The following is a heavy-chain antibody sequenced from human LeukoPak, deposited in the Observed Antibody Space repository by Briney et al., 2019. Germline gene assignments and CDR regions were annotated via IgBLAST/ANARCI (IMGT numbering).Heavy chain of an antibody. CDR2: ISGTSHYT. V-gene: IGHV3-11*06. D-gene: IGHD2-2*01. CDR1: GFTFSDYY. Sequence: GESLRLSCAASGFTFSDYYMSWIRQAPGKGLEWVSYISGTSHYTNYADSVKGRFTISRDNAKNSVYLQMNSLRAEDTAVYYCASGQITSYFDYWGQGTLVTVSS. CDR3: ASGQITSYFDY. J-gene: IGHJ4*02.